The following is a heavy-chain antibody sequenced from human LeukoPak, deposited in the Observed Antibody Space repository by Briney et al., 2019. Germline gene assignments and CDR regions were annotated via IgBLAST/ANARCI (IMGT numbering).Heavy chain of an antibody. Sequence: GGSLRLSCAASGFTFSSYAMSWVRQAPGKGLEWVSAISGSGGSTYYADSVKGRFTISRDNSKNSLYLQMNSLRAEDTAVYYCARDYGDYWFDPWGQGTLVTVSS. CDR3: ARDYGDYWFDP. V-gene: IGHV3-23*01. CDR2: ISGSGGST. CDR1: GFTFSSYA. D-gene: IGHD4-17*01. J-gene: IGHJ5*02.